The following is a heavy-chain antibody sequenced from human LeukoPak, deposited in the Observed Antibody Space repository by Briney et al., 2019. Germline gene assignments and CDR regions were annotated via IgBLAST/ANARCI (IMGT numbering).Heavy chain of an antibody. V-gene: IGHV3-30*18. CDR2: ISYDGSNK. J-gene: IGHJ5*02. Sequence: AGGSLRLSRAASGFTFSSYGMHWVRQAPGKGLEWVAVISYDGSNKYYADSVKGRFTISRDNSKNTLYLQMNSLRAEDTAVYYCAKARGQQLVLNWFDPWGQGTLVTVSS. CDR3: AKARGQQLVLNWFDP. CDR1: GFTFSSYG. D-gene: IGHD6-13*01.